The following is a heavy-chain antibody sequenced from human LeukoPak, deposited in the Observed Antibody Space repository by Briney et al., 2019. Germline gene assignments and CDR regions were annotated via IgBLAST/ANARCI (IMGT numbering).Heavy chain of an antibody. Sequence: GGSLRLSCAASGFTFSSYSMNWVRQAPGKGLEWVSYISSSSSTIYYADSVKGRFTISRDNAKNSLYLQMNSLRDEDTAVYYCARERSPSYGDSLCFDYWGQGTLVTVSS. CDR3: ARERSPSYGDSLCFDY. V-gene: IGHV3-48*02. CDR2: ISSSSSTI. D-gene: IGHD4-17*01. CDR1: GFTFSSYS. J-gene: IGHJ4*02.